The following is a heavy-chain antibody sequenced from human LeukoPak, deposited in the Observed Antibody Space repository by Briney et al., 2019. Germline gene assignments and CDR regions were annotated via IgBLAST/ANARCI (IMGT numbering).Heavy chain of an antibody. J-gene: IGHJ6*03. V-gene: IGHV1-69*13. CDR1: GGTFSSYA. CDR2: IIPIFGTA. Sequence: SVKVSCKASGGTFSSYAISWVRQAPGQGLEWMGGIIPIFGTANYAQKFQGRVTITADESTSTAYMELSSLRSEDTAVYYCAAGVPAARLYYYYYMDVWGKGTTVTVSS. D-gene: IGHD2-2*01. CDR3: AAGVPAARLYYYYYMDV.